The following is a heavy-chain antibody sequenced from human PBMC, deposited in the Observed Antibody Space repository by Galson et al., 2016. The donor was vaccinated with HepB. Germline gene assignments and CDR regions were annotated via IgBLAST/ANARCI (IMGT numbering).Heavy chain of an antibody. D-gene: IGHD3-10*01. CDR3: ARDPLRYYGSGSYPQY. J-gene: IGHJ4*02. Sequence: SLRLSCAASGFTFSSEDMNWVRQAPGKGLEWVSYINTRGSAAYYAESVRGRFTISRDNARNSLYLQMNSLRAEDTAVYYCARDPLRYYGSGSYPQYWGLGTLVTVSS. CDR2: INTRGSAA. V-gene: IGHV3-48*03. CDR1: GFTFSSED.